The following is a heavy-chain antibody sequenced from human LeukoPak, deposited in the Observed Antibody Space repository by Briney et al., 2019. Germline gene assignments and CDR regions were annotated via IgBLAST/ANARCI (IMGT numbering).Heavy chain of an antibody. CDR2: INHSGST. CDR3: ARGRDYVSRGFDY. J-gene: IGHJ4*02. D-gene: IGHD3-16*01. Sequence: SETLSLTRAVYGGSFSGYYWSWIRQPPGKGLEWIGEINHSGSTNYNPSLKSRVTISVDTSKNQFSLKLSSVTAADTAVYYCARGRDYVSRGFDYWGQGTLVTVSS. V-gene: IGHV4-34*01. CDR1: GGSFSGYY.